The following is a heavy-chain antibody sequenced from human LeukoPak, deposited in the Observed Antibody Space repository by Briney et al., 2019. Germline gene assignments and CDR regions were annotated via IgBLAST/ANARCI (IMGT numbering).Heavy chain of an antibody. D-gene: IGHD6-6*01. CDR2: IWYDGSKK. CDR1: GFTFSSYA. V-gene: IGHV3-33*08. CDR3: ARGSTSVDDYFDY. J-gene: IGHJ4*02. Sequence: GRSLRLSCAASGFTFSSYAMHWVRQAPGKGLEWVAVIWYDGSKKYYADSVKGRFTISRDNSKNTLYLQMNSLRAEDTAVYYCARGSTSVDDYFDYWGQGTLVTVSS.